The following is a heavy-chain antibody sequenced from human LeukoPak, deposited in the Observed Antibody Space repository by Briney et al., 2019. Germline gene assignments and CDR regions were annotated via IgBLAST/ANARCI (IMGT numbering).Heavy chain of an antibody. CDR1: GFTFSDYY. V-gene: IGHV3-11*01. D-gene: IGHD1-26*01. Sequence: AGGSLRLSCAASGFTFSDYYMSWIRQAPGKGLEWVSYISSSGSTIYYADSVKGRFTISRDNAKNSLYLQMNSLRAEDTAVYYCAKVRGKWRLAFDIWGQGTMVTVSS. CDR2: ISSSGSTI. CDR3: AKVRGKWRLAFDI. J-gene: IGHJ3*02.